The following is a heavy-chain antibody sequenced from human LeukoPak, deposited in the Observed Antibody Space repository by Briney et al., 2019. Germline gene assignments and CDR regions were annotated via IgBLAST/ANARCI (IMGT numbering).Heavy chain of an antibody. V-gene: IGHV3-7*01. Sequence: GGSLRLSCAASGFSFSSNCMSWFRQAPGKGLEWVAHIKPDGSETYYVDSVKGRFTISRDNAKNSVYLQMYSLRVDDTAVYYCATAVSVAGDSWGQGTLVTVSS. J-gene: IGHJ5*01. CDR2: IKPDGSET. CDR3: ATAVSVAGDS. CDR1: GFSFSSNC. D-gene: IGHD6-19*01.